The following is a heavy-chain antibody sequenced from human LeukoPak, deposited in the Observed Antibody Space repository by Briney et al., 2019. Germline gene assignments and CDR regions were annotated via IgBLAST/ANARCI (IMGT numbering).Heavy chain of an antibody. CDR2: IYTSGST. CDR3: ARDLGPAVVPYMDV. J-gene: IGHJ6*03. D-gene: IGHD2-2*01. V-gene: IGHV4-61*02. Sequence: SETLSLTCTVSGGSISSGGDYWTWIRQPAGKGLEWIGRIYTSGSTNYNPSLKSRVTMSVDTSKNQFSLKLSSVTAADTAVYYCARDLGPAVVPYMDVWGKGTTVTVSS. CDR1: GGSISSGGDY.